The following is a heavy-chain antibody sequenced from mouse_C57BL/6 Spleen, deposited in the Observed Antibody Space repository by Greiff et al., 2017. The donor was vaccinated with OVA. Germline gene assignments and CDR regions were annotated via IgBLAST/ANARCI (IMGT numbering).Heavy chain of an antibody. CDR3: APLYYYGSSYLYYYAMDY. CDR1: GYTFTGYW. V-gene: IGHV1-9*01. Sequence: QVHVKQSGAELMKPGASVKLSCKATGYTFTGYWIEWVKQRPGHGLEWIGEILPGSGSTNYNEKVKGKATITADTSSNTAYMQLISLTTEDSAIYYCAPLYYYGSSYLYYYAMDYWGQGTSVTVSS. D-gene: IGHD1-1*01. CDR2: ILPGSGST. J-gene: IGHJ4*01.